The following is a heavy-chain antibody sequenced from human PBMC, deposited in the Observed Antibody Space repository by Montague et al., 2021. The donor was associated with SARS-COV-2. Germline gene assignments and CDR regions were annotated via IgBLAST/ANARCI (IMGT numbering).Heavy chain of an antibody. CDR1: GDSISSRSW. CDR2: VYHTGST. CDR3: ARGVCGECWDDGKLRELSWFDP. J-gene: IGHJ5*02. V-gene: IGHV4-4*02. D-gene: IGHD3-10*01. Sequence: SETLSLTCAVSGDSISSRSWWSWVRQSPGKGLEWIADVYHTGSTNYNASLASRVSLSVDKSNNQFSLKLTSVTAADTAVYFCARGVCGECWDDGKLRELSWFDPWGQGTLVTVSS.